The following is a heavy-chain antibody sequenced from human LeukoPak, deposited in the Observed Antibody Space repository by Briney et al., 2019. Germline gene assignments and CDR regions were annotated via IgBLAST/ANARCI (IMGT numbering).Heavy chain of an antibody. Sequence: EGSLRLSCAASGFTFSSYWMSWVRQAPGKGLEWVANIKQDGSEKYYVDSVKGRFTISRDNAKNSLYLQMNSLRPEDTAVYYCAKDLHGGYSSDYWGQGTLVTVSS. D-gene: IGHD3-22*01. CDR2: IKQDGSEK. CDR3: AKDLHGGYSSDY. CDR1: GFTFSSYW. J-gene: IGHJ4*02. V-gene: IGHV3-7*01.